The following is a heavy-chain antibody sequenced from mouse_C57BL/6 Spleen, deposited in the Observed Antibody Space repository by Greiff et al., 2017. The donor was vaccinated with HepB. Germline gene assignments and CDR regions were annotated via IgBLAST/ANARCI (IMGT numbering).Heavy chain of an antibody. CDR3: AMFNDYGWFAY. CDR1: GYAFSSSW. CDR2: IYPGDGDT. D-gene: IGHD2-4*01. Sequence: VQLQQSGPELVKPGASVKISCKASGYAFSSSWMNWVKQRPGKGLEWIGRIYPGDGDTNYNGKFKGKATLTADKSSSTAYMQLSSLTSEDSAVYFCAMFNDYGWFAYWGQGTLVTVSA. V-gene: IGHV1-82*01. J-gene: IGHJ3*01.